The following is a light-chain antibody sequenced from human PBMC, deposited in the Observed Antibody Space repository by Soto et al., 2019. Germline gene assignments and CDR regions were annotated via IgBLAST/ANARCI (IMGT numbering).Light chain of an antibody. CDR1: QSLNNW. V-gene: IGKV1-5*01. J-gene: IGKJ5*01. CDR2: DAS. CDR3: LQYNNYPFT. Sequence: DTPMTQSPSTLSASVGDRDTIPCRASQSLNNWLAWYQQRPGKAPKLLIYDASTLERGVPSRFSGTGSGTEFTLTINSLQPEDFATYFCLQYNNYPFTFGQGTRLEIK.